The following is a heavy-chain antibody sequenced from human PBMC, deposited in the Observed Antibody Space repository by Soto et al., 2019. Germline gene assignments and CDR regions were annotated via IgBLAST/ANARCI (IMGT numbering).Heavy chain of an antibody. CDR3: ARDDIEAGFDY. V-gene: IGHV4-59*01. J-gene: IGHJ4*02. CDR1: GGSISSYY. CDR2: IYYSGST. Sequence: SETLSLTCTVSGGSISSYYWSWIRQPPGKGLEWIGYIYYSGSTNYNPSLKSRVTISVDTSKNQFSLKLSSVTAADTAVYYCARDDIEAGFDYWGQGTLVTVSS.